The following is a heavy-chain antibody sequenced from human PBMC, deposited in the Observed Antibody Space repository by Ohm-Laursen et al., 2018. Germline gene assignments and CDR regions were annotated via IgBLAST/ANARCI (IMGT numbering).Heavy chain of an antibody. J-gene: IGHJ6*02. Sequence: SVKVSCKASGYTFTSYGISWVRQAPGQGLEWMGWISAYNGNTNYAQKLQGRVTMTTDTSTSTAYMELRSLRSDDTAVYYCARFPKLGISIFSDYYYGMDVWGQGTTVTVSS. V-gene: IGHV1-18*01. D-gene: IGHD7-27*01. CDR3: ARFPKLGISIFSDYYYGMDV. CDR2: ISAYNGNT. CDR1: GYTFTSYG.